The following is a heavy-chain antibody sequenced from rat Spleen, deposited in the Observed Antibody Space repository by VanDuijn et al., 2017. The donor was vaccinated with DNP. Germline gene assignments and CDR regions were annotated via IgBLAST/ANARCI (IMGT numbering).Heavy chain of an antibody. CDR3: ATHDWEFDY. V-gene: IGHV5S10*01. J-gene: IGHJ2*01. CDR2: IIYDGNRT. D-gene: IGHD5-1*01. Sequence: EVQLVESGGGLVQPGRSLKLSCAASGFTFSDYNMAWVRQAPKKGLEWVATIIYDGNRTYYRDSVKGRITISRDNAESTLYLQMNSLRSEDTATYYCATHDWEFDYWGQGVMVTVSS. CDR1: GFTFSDYN.